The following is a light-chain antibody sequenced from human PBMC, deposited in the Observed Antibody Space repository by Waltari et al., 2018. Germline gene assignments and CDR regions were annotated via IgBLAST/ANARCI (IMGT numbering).Light chain of an antibody. CDR1: QSVGPY. Sequence: EIVLTQSPAILSFSPGERATLSCRASQSVGPYLAWYQQQPGQSPRLLIYDASYRATGIPGRFSGSGSETDFTLTISSLQPEDFAVYYCQQRRSWPLTFGGGTRVQI. CDR2: DAS. V-gene: IGKV3-11*01. J-gene: IGKJ4*01. CDR3: QQRRSWPLT.